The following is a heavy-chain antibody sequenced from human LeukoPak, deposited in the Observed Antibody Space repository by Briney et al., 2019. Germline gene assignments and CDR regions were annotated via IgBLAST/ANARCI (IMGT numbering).Heavy chain of an antibody. D-gene: IGHD3-3*01. Sequence: ASVKVSCKASGGTFSSYAISWVRQAPGQGLEWMGRIIPIFGTANYAQKFQGRVTITADESTSTAYMELSGLRSDDTAVYYCARDSITIFGVVTPRRFYFDYWGQGTLVTVSS. CDR2: IIPIFGTA. CDR3: ARDSITIFGVVTPRRFYFDY. J-gene: IGHJ4*02. V-gene: IGHV1-69*13. CDR1: GGTFSSYA.